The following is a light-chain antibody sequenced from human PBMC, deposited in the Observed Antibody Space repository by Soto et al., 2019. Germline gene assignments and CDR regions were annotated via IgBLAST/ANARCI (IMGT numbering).Light chain of an antibody. J-gene: IGKJ1*01. CDR3: QQDGSSPRS. V-gene: IGKV3-20*01. CDR2: GAS. Sequence: EIVLTQSPGTLSLSPGERATLSCRASQSVSSSYLAWYQHKPGQAPRLLIDGASTRPTAIPDRFRGSGSGTDFTLTISRLEPDDVAVYYCQQDGSSPRSFGQGTKVEIK. CDR1: QSVSSSY.